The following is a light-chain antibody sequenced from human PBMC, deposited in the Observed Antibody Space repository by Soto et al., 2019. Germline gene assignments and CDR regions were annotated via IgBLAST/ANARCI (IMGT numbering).Light chain of an antibody. Sequence: DIQMTQSPSSLSASVGDRVTITCRASQSISSYLNWYQQKPGKAPKLRIYAASSLQSGVPSRFSGSGSGTDCTLTISSLPPEDFATYYWQQSYSTPPVTFGQGTKVEIK. CDR2: AAS. CDR1: QSISSY. J-gene: IGKJ1*01. V-gene: IGKV1-39*01. CDR3: QQSYSTPPVT.